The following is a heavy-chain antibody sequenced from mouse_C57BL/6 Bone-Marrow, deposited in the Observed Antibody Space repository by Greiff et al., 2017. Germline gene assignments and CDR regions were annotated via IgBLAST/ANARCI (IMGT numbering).Heavy chain of an antibody. V-gene: IGHV1-55*01. D-gene: IGHD2-5*01. J-gene: IGHJ1*03. CDR3: ARPYYSNYWYFDV. CDR1: GYTFPSYW. Sequence: QVQLQQPGAELVKPGASVKMSCKASGYTFPSYWITWVKQGPGQGLEWIGDIYPGSGSTNYNEKFKSKATLTVDTSSSTAYMQLSSLTSEDSAVYYCARPYYSNYWYFDVWGTGTTVTVSS. CDR2: IYPGSGST.